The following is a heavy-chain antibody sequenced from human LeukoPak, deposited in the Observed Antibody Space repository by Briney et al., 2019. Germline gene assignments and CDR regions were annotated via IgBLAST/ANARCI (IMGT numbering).Heavy chain of an antibody. J-gene: IGHJ3*02. CDR1: GGSISSGGYS. Sequence: TSETLSLTCAVSGGSISSGGYSWSWIRQPPGKGLEWIGYIYHSGSTYYNPSLKSRVTISVDRSKNQFSLKLSSVTAADTAVYYCARAEGYCSGGSCYSSAFDIWGQGTMVTVSS. CDR3: ARAEGYCSGGSCYSSAFDI. CDR2: IYHSGST. V-gene: IGHV4-30-2*01. D-gene: IGHD2-15*01.